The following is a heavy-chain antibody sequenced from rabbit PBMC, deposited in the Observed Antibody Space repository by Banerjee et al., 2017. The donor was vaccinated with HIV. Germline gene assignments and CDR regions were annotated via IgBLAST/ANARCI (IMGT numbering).Heavy chain of an antibody. CDR1: GIDLSSWAY. V-gene: IGHV1S45*01. J-gene: IGHJ4*01. Sequence: QQQLEESGGGLVKPGGTLTLTCKASGIDLSSWAYMCWVRQAPGKGLEWIACIYAGSSGNTYYASWAKGRFTISKTSSTTVTLQMTSLTAADTATYFCARDHPYAVYGGHGYADLWGQGTLVTVS. CDR2: IYAGSSGNT. CDR3: ARDHPYAVYGGHGYADL. D-gene: IGHD6-1*01.